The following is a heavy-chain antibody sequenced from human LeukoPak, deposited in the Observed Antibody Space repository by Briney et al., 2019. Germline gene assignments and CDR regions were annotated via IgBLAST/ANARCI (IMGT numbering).Heavy chain of an antibody. CDR3: ARGGAVVAVYFDY. CDR1: GGSISTHY. Sequence: SETLSLTCTVPGGSISTHYWSWIRQPAGKGLEWIGRIYTSGSTYCNPSLKSRVTISVDKSKNQFSLRLSSVTAADTAVYYCARGGAVVAVYFDYWGQGTLVTVSS. V-gene: IGHV4-4*07. CDR2: IYTSGST. J-gene: IGHJ4*02. D-gene: IGHD2-15*01.